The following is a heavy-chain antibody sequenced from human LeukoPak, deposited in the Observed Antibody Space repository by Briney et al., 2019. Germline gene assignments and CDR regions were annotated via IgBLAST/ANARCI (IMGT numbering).Heavy chain of an antibody. V-gene: IGHV3-74*01. CDR1: GLTFSSYW. J-gene: IGHJ3*02. Sequence: TGGSLRLSCAASGLTFSSYWMHWVRQAPGKGLVWVSRINSDGSSTSYADSVKGRFTISRDDAKNTLYLQMNSLRAEDTAVYYCARGQWIQLWYGSGAFDIWGQGTMVTVSS. D-gene: IGHD5-18*01. CDR3: ARGQWIQLWYGSGAFDI. CDR2: INSDGSST.